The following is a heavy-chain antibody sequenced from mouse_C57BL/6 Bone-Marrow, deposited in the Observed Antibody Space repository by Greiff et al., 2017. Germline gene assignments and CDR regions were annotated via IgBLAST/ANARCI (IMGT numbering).Heavy chain of an antibody. J-gene: IGHJ2*01. D-gene: IGHD1-1*01. Sequence: EVHLVESGEGLVKPGGSLKLSCAASGFTFSSYAMSWVRQTPEKRLEWVAYISSGGDYIYYADTVKGRFTISRDNARNTLYLQMSSLKSEDTAMYYCTRGGIYYYGSSFDYWGQGTTLTVSS. CDR3: TRGGIYYYGSSFDY. CDR2: ISSGGDYI. CDR1: GFTFSSYA. V-gene: IGHV5-9-1*02.